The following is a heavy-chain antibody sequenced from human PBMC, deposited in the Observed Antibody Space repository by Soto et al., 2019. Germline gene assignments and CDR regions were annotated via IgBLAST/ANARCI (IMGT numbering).Heavy chain of an antibody. V-gene: IGHV4-4*02. CDR2: IYHSGST. D-gene: IGHD3-3*01. Sequence: SETLSLTCAVSSGSIISSNWWSLVRQPPGKGLEWIGEIYHSGSTNYNPSLKSRVTISVDKSKNQFSLKLSPVTAADTAVYYCARLSGYLGSYPFDYWGQGTLVTVSS. J-gene: IGHJ4*02. CDR1: SGSIISSNW. CDR3: ARLSGYLGSYPFDY.